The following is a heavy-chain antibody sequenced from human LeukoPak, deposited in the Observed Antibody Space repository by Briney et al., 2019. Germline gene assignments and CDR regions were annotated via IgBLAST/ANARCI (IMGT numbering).Heavy chain of an antibody. J-gene: IGHJ4*02. CDR3: ARGDRDLYCSGTSCYPVL. Sequence: GGSLRLSCVALEFSFETYWMSWVRQAPGKGPEWVANINEDGSEKHYVGSVRGRFTISRDNADNSLHLQMNSLRAEGTAVYYCARGDRDLYCSGTSCYPVLGGQGTLVTVSS. V-gene: IGHV3-7*01. CDR1: EFSFETYW. D-gene: IGHD2-2*01. CDR2: INEDGSEK.